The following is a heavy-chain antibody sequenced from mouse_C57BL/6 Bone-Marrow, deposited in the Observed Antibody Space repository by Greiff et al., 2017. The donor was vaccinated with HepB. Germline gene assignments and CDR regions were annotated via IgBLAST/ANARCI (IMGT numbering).Heavy chain of an antibody. CDR1: GFTFSDYG. CDR2: ISSGSSTI. J-gene: IGHJ2*01. Sequence: EVQLQESGGGLVKPGGSLKLSCAASGFTFSDYGMHWVRQAPEKGLEWVAYISSGSSTIYYADTVKGRFTISRDNAKNTLFLQMTSLRSEDTAMYYCARSLGSSGYDYWGQGTTLTVSS. D-gene: IGHD3-2*02. V-gene: IGHV5-17*01. CDR3: ARSLGSSGYDY.